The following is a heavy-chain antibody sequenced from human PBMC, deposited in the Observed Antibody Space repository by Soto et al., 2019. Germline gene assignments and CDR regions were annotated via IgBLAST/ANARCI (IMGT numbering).Heavy chain of an antibody. Sequence: ASVKVSCKASGYTFTGYYMHWVRQAPGQGLEWMGWINPNSGGTNYAQKFQGWVTRTRDTSISTAYMELSRLRSDDTAVYYCARDLGYCSGGSECAFDIWGQGTMVTVSS. J-gene: IGHJ3*02. D-gene: IGHD2-15*01. CDR1: GYTFTGYY. CDR3: ARDLGYCSGGSECAFDI. V-gene: IGHV1-2*04. CDR2: INPNSGGT.